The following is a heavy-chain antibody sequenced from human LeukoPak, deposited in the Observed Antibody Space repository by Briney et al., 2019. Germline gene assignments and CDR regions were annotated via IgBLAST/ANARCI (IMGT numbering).Heavy chain of an antibody. V-gene: IGHV4-34*01. CDR3: ARGRGYDSSGYNSYYFDY. CDR1: GGSFSGYY. CDR2: INHSGST. J-gene: IGHJ4*02. Sequence: SETLSLTCAVYGGSFSGYYWSWIRQPPGKGLEWIGEINHSGSTNYNPSLKSRVTISVDTSKNQFSLKLSSVTAADTAVYYCARGRGYDSSGYNSYYFDYWGQGTLVTVSS. D-gene: IGHD3-22*01.